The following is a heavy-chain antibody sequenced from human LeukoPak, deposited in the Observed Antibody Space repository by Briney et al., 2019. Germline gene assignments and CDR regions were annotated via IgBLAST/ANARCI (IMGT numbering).Heavy chain of an antibody. Sequence: GGSLRLSCAASGFRFDVHDIHWVRQIPGKGLEWVSGISWNGGPARYADSVKGRFNISRDNAMNTLYLQMNSLRAEDSALYYCTRDMQGSRLYLVGSQNDWGQGTLVTVSS. CDR1: GFRFDVHD. CDR2: ISWNGGPA. V-gene: IGHV3-20*04. D-gene: IGHD1-26*01. CDR3: TRDMQGSRLYLVGSQND. J-gene: IGHJ4*02.